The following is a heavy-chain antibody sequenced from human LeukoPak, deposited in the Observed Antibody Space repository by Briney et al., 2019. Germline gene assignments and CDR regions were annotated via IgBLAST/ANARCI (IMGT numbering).Heavy chain of an antibody. CDR1: GFTFDDFA. V-gene: IGHV3-9*01. J-gene: IGHJ6*03. CDR2: INWDSGNI. D-gene: IGHD3-3*01. Sequence: GGSLRLSCEASGFTFDDFAMHWVRQPPGKGLEWVSGINWDSGNIVHADSVKGRFTISRDNAKNSLYLQMNSLRAEDTAVYYCARDDFWSGLSPMDVWGKGTTVTVSS. CDR3: ARDDFWSGLSPMDV.